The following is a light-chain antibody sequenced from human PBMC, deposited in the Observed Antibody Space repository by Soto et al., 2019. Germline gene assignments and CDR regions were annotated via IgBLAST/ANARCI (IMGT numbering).Light chain of an antibody. CDR2: GAS. CDR1: QDTHNY. J-gene: IGKJ1*01. V-gene: IGKV1-39*01. CDR3: QQTYNTPWT. Sequence: DIQMTQSPSSLSAAVRDSVTITCRATQDTHNYLNWYQQKPGKAPNLLIYGASSLQSGVPSRFRGSGSGTDFTLTIISLQPEDFATYFCQQTYNTPWTFGQGTKVDIK.